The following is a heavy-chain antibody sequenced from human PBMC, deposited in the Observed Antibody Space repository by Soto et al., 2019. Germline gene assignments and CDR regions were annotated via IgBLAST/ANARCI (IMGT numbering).Heavy chain of an antibody. V-gene: IGHV1-69*01. Sequence: QVQLVQSGAEVKKPGSSVKVSCKASGGTFSSYAISWVRQAPGQGLEWMGGIIPIFGTANYAQKFQGRVTITEDESTSKAYMELSSLRAEDTAVYYCARSPRGGVVVAATHRSNWFDPWGQGTLVTVSS. CDR2: IIPIFGTA. J-gene: IGHJ5*02. CDR1: GGTFSSYA. CDR3: ARSPRGGVVVAATHRSNWFDP. D-gene: IGHD2-15*01.